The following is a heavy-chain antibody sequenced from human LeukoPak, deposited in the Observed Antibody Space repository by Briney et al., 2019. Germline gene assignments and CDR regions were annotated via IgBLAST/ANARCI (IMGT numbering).Heavy chain of an antibody. CDR1: GFTISSYR. D-gene: IGHD2-2*01. J-gene: IGHJ4*02. CDR2: IKQDESEK. V-gene: IGHV3-7*01. CDR3: ARDFRDLGYCSSTSCSTGDY. Sequence: GGSLRLSCAASGFTISSYRMSWVRQAPGKGLEWVANIKQDESEKYYVDSMKGRFTISRDNAKNSLYLQMNSLRAEDTAVYYCARDFRDLGYCSSTSCSTGDYWGQGTLVTVSS.